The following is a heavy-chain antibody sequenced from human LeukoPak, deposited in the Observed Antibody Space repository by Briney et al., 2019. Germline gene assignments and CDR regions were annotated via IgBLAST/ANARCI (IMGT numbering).Heavy chain of an antibody. D-gene: IGHD6-19*01. CDR1: GFTFSSYG. CDR3: ARAYSSGWAFDY. Sequence: AGGSLRLSCAASGFTFSSYGMHWVRQAPGKGLEWVAVIWYDGSNKYYADSVKGRFTISRDNSKNTLYLQMNSLRAEDTAAYYCARAYSSGWAFDYWGQGTLVTVSS. CDR2: IWYDGSNK. V-gene: IGHV3-33*01. J-gene: IGHJ4*02.